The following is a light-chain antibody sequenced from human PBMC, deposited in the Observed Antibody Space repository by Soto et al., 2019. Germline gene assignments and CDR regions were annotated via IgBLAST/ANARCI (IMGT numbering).Light chain of an antibody. Sequence: EIVLTQSPATLSLSPGERATLSCRASQSITNYLGWYQQKPGQAPRLLIYATSNRATGFPARFSGSGSGTDFTLTISSLEPEDFSVYYCQQRYNGPVTFGQGTRLEIK. V-gene: IGKV3-11*01. CDR2: ATS. CDR3: QQRYNGPVT. J-gene: IGKJ5*01. CDR1: QSITNY.